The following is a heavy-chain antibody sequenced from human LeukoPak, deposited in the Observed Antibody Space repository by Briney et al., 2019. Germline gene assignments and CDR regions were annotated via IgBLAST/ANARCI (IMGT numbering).Heavy chain of an antibody. D-gene: IGHD3-22*01. Sequence: GGSLRLSCAASGFTFSSYGMSWVRQAPGKGLEWVSAISGSGGSTYYADSVKGRFTISRDNSKNTLYLQMNSLRAEDTAVYYCAKAYYYDSSGRVYFDYWGQGTLVTVSS. J-gene: IGHJ4*02. V-gene: IGHV3-23*01. CDR3: AKAYYYDSSGRVYFDY. CDR2: ISGSGGST. CDR1: GFTFSSYG.